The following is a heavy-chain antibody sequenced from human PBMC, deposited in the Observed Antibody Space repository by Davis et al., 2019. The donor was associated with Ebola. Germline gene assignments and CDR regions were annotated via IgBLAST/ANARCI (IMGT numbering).Heavy chain of an antibody. V-gene: IGHV1-69*13. Sequence: AASVKVSCKASGGTFSSYAISWVRQAPGQGLEWMGGIIPIFGTANYAQKFQGRVTITADESTSTAYMELRSLRSDDTAVYYCARVGIGWDGYDFEYYYYGMDVWGQGTTVTVSS. J-gene: IGHJ6*02. D-gene: IGHD5-12*01. CDR2: IIPIFGTA. CDR1: GGTFSSYA. CDR3: ARVGIGWDGYDFEYYYYGMDV.